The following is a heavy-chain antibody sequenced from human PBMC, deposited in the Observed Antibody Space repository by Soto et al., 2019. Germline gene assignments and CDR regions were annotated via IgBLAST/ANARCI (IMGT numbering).Heavy chain of an antibody. CDR3: ARDRSSWSYYYYYGMDV. J-gene: IGHJ6*02. CDR1: GYTFTSYG. CDR2: ISAYNGNT. Sequence: ASVKVSCKASGYTFTSYGISWVRQAPGQGLEWMGWISAYNGNTKYAQKLQGRVTMTTDTSTSTAYMELRSLRSDDTAVYYCARDRSSWSYYYYYGMDVWGQGTTVTVSS. D-gene: IGHD6-13*01. V-gene: IGHV1-18*01.